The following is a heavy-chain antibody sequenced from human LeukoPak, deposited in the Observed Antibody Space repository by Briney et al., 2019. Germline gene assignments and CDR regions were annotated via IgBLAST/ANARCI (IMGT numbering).Heavy chain of an antibody. V-gene: IGHV1-69*13. Sequence: SVKVSCKASGGTFSSYAISWVRQAPGQGLEWMGGIIPIFGTANYAQKFQGRVTITADESTSTAYMELSCLRSEDTAVYYCASSDVLRFLEWYAFDIWGQGTMVTVSS. CDR1: GGTFSSYA. D-gene: IGHD3-3*01. CDR2: IIPIFGTA. CDR3: ASSDVLRFLEWYAFDI. J-gene: IGHJ3*02.